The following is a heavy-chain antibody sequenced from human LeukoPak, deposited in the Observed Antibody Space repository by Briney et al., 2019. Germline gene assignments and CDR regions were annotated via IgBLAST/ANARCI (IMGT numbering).Heavy chain of an antibody. V-gene: IGHV4-59*01. CDR1: GGSISSYY. D-gene: IGHD2-2*01. Sequence: SETLSLTCTVSGGSISSYYWSWIRQPPGKGLEWIGYIYYSGSTNYNPSLKSRVTISVDTSKNQFSLKLSSVTAADTAVYYCARAERYCSSTSCSNWFDPWGQGTLVTVSS. CDR2: IYYSGST. CDR3: ARAERYCSSTSCSNWFDP. J-gene: IGHJ5*02.